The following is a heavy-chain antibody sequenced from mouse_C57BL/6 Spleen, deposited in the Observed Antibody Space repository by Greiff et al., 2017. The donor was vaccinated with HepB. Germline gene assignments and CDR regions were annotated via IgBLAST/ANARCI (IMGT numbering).Heavy chain of an antibody. CDR3: AIPGGSSDY. CDR2: IHPSDSDT. Sequence: VQLQQPGAELVKPGASVKVSCKASGYTFTSYWMHWVKQRPGQGLEWIGRIHPSDSDTNYNQKFKGKATLTVDKTSSTAYMQLSSPTSEDSSVYDRAIPGGSSDYWGQGTTLTVSS. D-gene: IGHD1-1*01. V-gene: IGHV1-74*01. J-gene: IGHJ2*01. CDR1: GYTFTSYW.